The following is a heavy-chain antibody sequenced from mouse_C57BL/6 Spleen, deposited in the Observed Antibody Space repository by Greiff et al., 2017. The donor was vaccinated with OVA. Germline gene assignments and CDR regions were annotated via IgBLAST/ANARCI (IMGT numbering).Heavy chain of an antibody. CDR1: GYTFTSYW. J-gene: IGHJ2*01. CDR2: IHPSDSDT. V-gene: IGHV1-74*01. CDR3: AITYGSSSMYYFDY. Sequence: QVQLKQPGAELVKPGASVKVSCKASGYTFTSYWMHWVKQRPGQGLEWIGRIHPSDSDTNYNQKFKGKATLTVDKSSSTAYMQLSSLTSEDSAVYYCAITYGSSSMYYFDYWGQGTTLTVSS. D-gene: IGHD1-1*01.